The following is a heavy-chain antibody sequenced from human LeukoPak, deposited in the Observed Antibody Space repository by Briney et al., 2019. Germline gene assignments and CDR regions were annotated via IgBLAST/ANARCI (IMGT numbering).Heavy chain of an antibody. CDR1: GGSISSSSYY. CDR3: ARRFLEWSEWYFDL. J-gene: IGHJ2*01. V-gene: IGHV4-39*01. CDR2: FYYSGST. Sequence: SETLSLTCTVSGGSISSSSYYWGWIRQPPGKGLEWIGSFYYSGSTYYNPSLKSRVTISVDTSKNQFSLKLSSVTAADTAVYYCARRFLEWSEWYFDLWGRGTLVTVSS. D-gene: IGHD3-3*01.